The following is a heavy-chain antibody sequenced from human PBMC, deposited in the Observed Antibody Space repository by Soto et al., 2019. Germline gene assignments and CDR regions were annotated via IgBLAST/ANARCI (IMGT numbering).Heavy chain of an antibody. J-gene: IGHJ4*02. V-gene: IGHV3-53*01. CDR2: LYSGGSS. CDR3: ARDPSSGWYDY. Sequence: GGSLRLSCAASGFSVSSNYMSWVRQSPGKGLEWVSVLYSGGSSYYADSVKGRLTISRDNPKNTLYLQMNSLRADDTAVYYCARDPSSGWYDYWGQGTLVTVSS. D-gene: IGHD6-19*01. CDR1: GFSVSSNY.